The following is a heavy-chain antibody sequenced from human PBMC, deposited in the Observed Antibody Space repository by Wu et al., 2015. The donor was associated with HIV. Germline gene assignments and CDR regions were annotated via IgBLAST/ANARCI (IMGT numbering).Heavy chain of an antibody. D-gene: IGHD6-13*01. J-gene: IGHJ1*01. V-gene: IGHV1-69*11. Sequence: QVQLVQSGAEVKKPGSSVKVSCKASGGTFSSYAISWVRQAPGQGLEWVGRIIPVLRTTDYAQKFQGRVTITTDESTSTAYMELSSLRSEDTAVYYCAREGSSTWYPQDEFFQYWGQGTLLIVSS. CDR3: AREGSSTWYPQDEFFQY. CDR2: IIPVLRTT. CDR1: GGTFSSYA.